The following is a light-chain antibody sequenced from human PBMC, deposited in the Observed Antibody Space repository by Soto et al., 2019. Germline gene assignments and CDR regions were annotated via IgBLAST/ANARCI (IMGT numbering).Light chain of an antibody. V-gene: IGKV1-27*01. J-gene: IGKJ3*01. CDR1: QAISHY. CDR3: QKYDSAPFT. CDR2: GSS. Sequence: DVQMTQSPSPLSASVGDRVTIACRTSQAISHYLAWYQQKPGKVPELLIYGSSTLQSGVPSRFSGSGSGTDFTLTISSLQPEDVATYYCQKYDSAPFTFGPGTKVDIK.